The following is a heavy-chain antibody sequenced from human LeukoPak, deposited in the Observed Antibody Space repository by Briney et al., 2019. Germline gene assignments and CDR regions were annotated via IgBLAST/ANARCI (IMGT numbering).Heavy chain of an antibody. J-gene: IGHJ4*02. D-gene: IGHD3-10*01. CDR1: GFTVGTYS. Sequence: KPGGSLRLSCAASGFTVGTYSMNWVRQAPGKGLEWVSSISSSSSYIYYADSVKGRFTISRDNAKNSLFLQMSSLRAEDTAVYYCARDAMVRGVLIDYCCQGTLVTVSS. CDR2: ISSSSSYI. V-gene: IGHV3-21*01. CDR3: ARDAMVRGVLIDY.